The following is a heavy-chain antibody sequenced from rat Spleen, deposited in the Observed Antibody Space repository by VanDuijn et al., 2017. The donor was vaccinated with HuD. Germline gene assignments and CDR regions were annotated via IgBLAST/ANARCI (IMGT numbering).Heavy chain of an antibody. Sequence: QVQLKESGPGLVQPSQTLSLTCTVSGFSLTSYHVSWVRQPPGKGLEWMGVIWTGGSTAYNSSFKSRLSVSRDISRSQVFLRMNSLQTEDAAPYYCARANRDSYAHFDYWGQGVMVTVSS. CDR3: ARANRDSYAHFDY. J-gene: IGHJ2*01. CDR1: GFSLTSYH. CDR2: IWTGGST. D-gene: IGHD1-12*01. V-gene: IGHV2-43*01.